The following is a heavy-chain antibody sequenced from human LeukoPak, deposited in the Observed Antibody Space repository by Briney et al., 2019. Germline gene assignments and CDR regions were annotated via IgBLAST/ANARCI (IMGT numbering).Heavy chain of an antibody. CDR3: AREGNYYDMDV. CDR1: GFTFSGYT. J-gene: IGHJ6*02. V-gene: IGHV3-53*01. CDR2: IFSGGTT. Sequence: PGGSLRLSCTASGFTFSGYTMNWVRQAPGKGLEWVSVIFSGGTTYYADSVKGRFTISRDNSKNTLYLQMNSLRAEDTAVYYCAREGNYYDMDVWGQGTTVTVSS.